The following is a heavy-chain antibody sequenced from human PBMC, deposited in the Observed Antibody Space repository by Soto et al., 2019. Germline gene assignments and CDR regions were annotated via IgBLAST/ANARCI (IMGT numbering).Heavy chain of an antibody. D-gene: IGHD3-3*01. CDR1: GFTFSSFG. CDR3: ARDGSYYRLWSGYYPSRNGMDV. Sequence: QVQVVESGGGVVQPGRSLRLSCAASGFTFSSFGMHWVRQAPGKGLEWVSLIWYDGSKKSYGDSVKGRFTISRDNSRNTVDLAMNSLRADDTAFYYFARDGSYYRLWSGYYPSRNGMDVWGQGTTVTVSS. V-gene: IGHV3-33*01. CDR2: IWYDGSKK. J-gene: IGHJ6*02.